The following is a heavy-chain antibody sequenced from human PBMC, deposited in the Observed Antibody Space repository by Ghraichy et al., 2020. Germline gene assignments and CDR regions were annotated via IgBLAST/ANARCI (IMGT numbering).Heavy chain of an antibody. CDR3: ARRGYYDTSGYYSYWYFVL. Sequence: SQTLSLTCTVSGCSISTSSYYWGWIRQPPGKGLEWIGNIYYSGNTYYNPSLKSRVTISVDTSKNQFSLKLTSVTAADTAVYFSARRGYYDTSGYYSYWYFVLWRRGTLVTVSS. D-gene: IGHD3-22*01. J-gene: IGHJ2*01. CDR2: IYYSGNT. CDR1: GCSISTSSYY. V-gene: IGHV4-39*01.